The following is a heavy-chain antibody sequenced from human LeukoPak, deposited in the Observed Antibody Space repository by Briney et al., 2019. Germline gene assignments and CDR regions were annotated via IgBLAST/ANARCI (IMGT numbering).Heavy chain of an antibody. CDR2: INPNSGGT. Sequence: ASVKVSCKASGYTFTGYYMHWVRQAPGQGLEWMGWINPNSGGTNYAQNFQGRVTMTRDTSISTAYMELSRLRSDGTAFYYCASVPPRTGTIDYWGQGTLVTVSS. V-gene: IGHV1-2*02. D-gene: IGHD1-7*01. CDR3: ASVPPRTGTIDY. J-gene: IGHJ4*02. CDR1: GYTFTGYY.